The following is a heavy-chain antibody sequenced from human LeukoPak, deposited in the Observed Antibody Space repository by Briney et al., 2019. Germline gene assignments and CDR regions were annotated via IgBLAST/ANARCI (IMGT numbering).Heavy chain of an antibody. V-gene: IGHV1-18*01. CDR3: ARAYPRYFDWSPTPDY. D-gene: IGHD3-9*01. CDR1: GYTFTSYG. J-gene: IGHJ4*02. CDR2: INAYNGNT. Sequence: ASVKVSCKASGYTFTSYGISWVRQAPGQGLEWMEWINAYNGNTNYAQKLQGRVTMTTDTSTSTAYMELRSLRSDDTAVYYCARAYPRYFDWSPTPDYWGQGTLVTVSS.